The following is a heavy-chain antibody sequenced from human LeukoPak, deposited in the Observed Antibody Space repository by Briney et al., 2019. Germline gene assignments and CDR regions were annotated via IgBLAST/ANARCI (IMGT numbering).Heavy chain of an antibody. J-gene: IGHJ3*02. V-gene: IGHV3-7*01. CDR1: GFTFSSYW. CDR2: IKQDGSEK. CDR3: ARDSRSYDILTGYYFRVTNAFDI. D-gene: IGHD3-9*01. Sequence: GGSLRLSCAASGFTFSSYWMSWVRQAPGKGLEWVANIKQDGSEKYYVDSVKGRFTISRDNAKNSLYLQMNSLRAEDTAVYYCARDSRSYDILTGYYFRVTNAFDIWGQGTMVTVSS.